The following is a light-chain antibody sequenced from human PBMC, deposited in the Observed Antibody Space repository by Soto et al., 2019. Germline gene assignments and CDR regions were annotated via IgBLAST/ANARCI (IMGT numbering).Light chain of an antibody. Sequence: EIVLTQSPGTLSLSPGERATLSCRASQSVSSNYLAWYQQKPGQAPRLLIYGASSRATGIPDKFSGSGSGTDFTLTISRLEPEFFAVYYCHQYRSPSGLPFCGGPKSDIK. CDR2: GAS. V-gene: IGKV3-20*01. CDR1: QSVSSNY. CDR3: HQYRSPSGLP. J-gene: IGKJ4*01.